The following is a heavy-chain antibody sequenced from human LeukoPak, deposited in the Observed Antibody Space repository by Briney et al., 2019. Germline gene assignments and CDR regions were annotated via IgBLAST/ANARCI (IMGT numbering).Heavy chain of an antibody. Sequence: GGSLDLSCAASGFPFIGSAMHWVRQASGKGLEWVGRIRSKANSYATAYAASVKGRFTISRDDSKNTAYLQMNSLKTEDTAVYYCTNGGVTATDHDAFDIWGQGTMVTVSS. V-gene: IGHV3-73*01. J-gene: IGHJ3*02. D-gene: IGHD2-21*02. CDR2: IRSKANSYAT. CDR3: TNGGVTATDHDAFDI. CDR1: GFPFIGSA.